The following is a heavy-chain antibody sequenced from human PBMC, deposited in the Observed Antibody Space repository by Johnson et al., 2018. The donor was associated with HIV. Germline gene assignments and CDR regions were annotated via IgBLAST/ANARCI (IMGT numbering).Heavy chain of an antibody. J-gene: IGHJ3*02. CDR1: GFTFSTYG. Sequence: VQLVESGGGVVQPGRSLRLSCAASGFTFSTYGMHWVRQAPGKGLEWVAVMWYDGSNKYYADSVKGRFTISRDNSKNTLYLQMNSLRAEGTAVYYCAKDRDSSSFHDAFNSWGQGTMVTVSS. CDR2: MWYDGSNK. CDR3: AKDRDSSSFHDAFNS. D-gene: IGHD6-6*01. V-gene: IGHV3-33*06.